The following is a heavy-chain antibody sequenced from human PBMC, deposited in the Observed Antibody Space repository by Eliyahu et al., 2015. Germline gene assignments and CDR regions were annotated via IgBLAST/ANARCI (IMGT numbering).Heavy chain of an antibody. CDR2: ISWNSGRT. CDR1: RFTFNXYA. V-gene: IGHV3-9*01. J-gene: IGHJ4*02. D-gene: IGHD3-22*01. CDR3: AKDISGRGDSSGAFDH. Sequence: EVQLVESGGGLVQPGRSLRLSCAASRFTFNXYAMHWVRQAPGKGLEWVSSISWNSGRTGYADSVKGRFTISRDNAKNSLYLQMNSLRAEDTAFYYCAKDISGRGDSSGAFDHWGQGTLVTVSS.